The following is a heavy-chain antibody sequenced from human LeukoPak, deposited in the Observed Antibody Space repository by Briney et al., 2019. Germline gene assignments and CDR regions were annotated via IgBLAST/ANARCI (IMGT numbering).Heavy chain of an antibody. V-gene: IGHV4-59*01. J-gene: IGHJ4*02. CDR2: IYYSGST. Sequence: SETLSLTCTVSGGSISSYYWSWIRQPPGKGLEWIGYIYYSGSTNYNPSLKSRVTISVDTSKNQFSLKLSSVTAADTAVYYCARGWQQLTYFDYWGQGTLVTVSS. D-gene: IGHD6-13*01. CDR3: ARGWQQLTYFDY. CDR1: GGSISSYY.